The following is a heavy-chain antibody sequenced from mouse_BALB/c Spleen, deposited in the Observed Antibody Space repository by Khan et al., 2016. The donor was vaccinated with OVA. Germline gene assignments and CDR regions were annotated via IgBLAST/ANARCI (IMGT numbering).Heavy chain of an antibody. CDR1: GYSFTNYG. CDR3: ASGGYWYFDV. Sequence: QIQMVQSGPEVKKPGETVKISCKASGYSFTNYGMNWVRQAPGKGLKWMGRINTYTGEPTYADDFKGRLDFALETSARTAYLQINNLKNEDTATYFCASGGYWYFDVWGAGTTVTVSS. CDR2: INTYTGEP. J-gene: IGHJ1*01. V-gene: IGHV9-3-1*01. D-gene: IGHD1-1*02.